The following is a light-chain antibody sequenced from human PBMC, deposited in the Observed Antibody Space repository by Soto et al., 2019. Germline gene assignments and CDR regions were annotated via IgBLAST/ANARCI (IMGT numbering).Light chain of an antibody. V-gene: IGLV2-14*01. Sequence: QSALTQPASVSGSPGQLITISCTGTSSDVGAYNYVSWYQQHPGKAPKLMIYDVSNRPSGVSNRFSGSKSGNTASLTISGLQAEDEADYYCSSYTSSSTVVFGGGTKLT. CDR3: SSYTSSSTVV. CDR2: DVS. J-gene: IGLJ2*01. CDR1: SSDVGAYNY.